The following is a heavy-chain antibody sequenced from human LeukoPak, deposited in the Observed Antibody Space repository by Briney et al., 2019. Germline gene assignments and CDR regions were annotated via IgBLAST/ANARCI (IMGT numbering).Heavy chain of an antibody. CDR2: ISSSGSTI. J-gene: IGHJ4*02. CDR3: ARDGTFTDYGDYGAYAC. D-gene: IGHD4-17*01. Sequence: PGGSLRLSCAASGFTFSSYEMNWVRQAPGKGLEWGSYISSSGSTIYYADSVKGRFTISRDNAKNSLYLQMRADDTAVYYCARDGTFTDYGDYGAYACWGQGTLVTVSS. V-gene: IGHV3-48*03. CDR1: GFTFSSYE.